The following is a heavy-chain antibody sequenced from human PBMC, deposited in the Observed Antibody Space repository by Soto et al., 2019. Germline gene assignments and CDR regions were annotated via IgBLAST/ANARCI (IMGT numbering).Heavy chain of an antibody. CDR3: ARDTVALIYYFDY. Sequence: QVQLVQSGAEVKKPGASVKVSCKASGYIFTNYYMHWVRQAPGQGLEWMGIVNPTGGSTTYAQKFQSRVTMTRDTSTSTVYMELSSLRSEDTAVYYCARDTVALIYYFDYWGQGTLVTVSS. V-gene: IGHV1-46*01. J-gene: IGHJ4*02. D-gene: IGHD6-19*01. CDR1: GYIFTNYY. CDR2: VNPTGGST.